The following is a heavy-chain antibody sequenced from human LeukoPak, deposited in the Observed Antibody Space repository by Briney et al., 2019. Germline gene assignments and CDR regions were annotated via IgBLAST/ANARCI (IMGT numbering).Heavy chain of an antibody. CDR2: ISGNGGST. J-gene: IGHJ6*02. CDR1: GFTFSSYA. Sequence: PGGSLRLSCAASGFTFSSYAMHWVRQAPGKGLEYVSAISGNGGSTYYANSVKGRFTISRDNSKNTLYLQMGSLRAEDMAVYYCARDDGSWYADYYYGMDVWGQGTTVTVSS. CDR3: ARDDGSWYADYYYGMDV. D-gene: IGHD6-13*01. V-gene: IGHV3-64*01.